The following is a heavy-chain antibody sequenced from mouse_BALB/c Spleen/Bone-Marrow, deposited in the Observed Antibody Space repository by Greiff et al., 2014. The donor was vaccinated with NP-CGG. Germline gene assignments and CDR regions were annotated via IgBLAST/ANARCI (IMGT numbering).Heavy chain of an antibody. J-gene: IGHJ4*01. CDR2: IDPANGNT. V-gene: IGHV14-3*02. CDR1: CLNIKNTY. D-gene: IGHD2-1*01. CDR3: ARVYPNAMDY. Sequence: VQLKESGAELVKPGAPVQVSCTASCLNIKNTYMHWGEQRAEKGLGWIGRIDPANGNTKYDPKFQGKATITADTSSNTAYLQLSSLTSEDTAVYYCARVYPNAMDYWGQGTSVTVPS.